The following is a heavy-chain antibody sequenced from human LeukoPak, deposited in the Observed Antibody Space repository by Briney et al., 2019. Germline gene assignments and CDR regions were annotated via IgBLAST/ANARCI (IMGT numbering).Heavy chain of an antibody. Sequence: SGPVLLKPTEPLTLTCTVSGFSLFNDILGVTWIRQPPGKALEWLAHIFSTDEKSYRTSLKSRLTISKDTSNSQVVLTMTNMGPVDTGTYYCSQIVYSSTWYPNWFDPWGQGTLVTVSA. V-gene: IGHV2-26*01. CDR3: SQIVYSSTWYPNWFDP. D-gene: IGHD6-13*01. CDR1: GFSLFNDILG. CDR2: IFSTDEK. J-gene: IGHJ5*02.